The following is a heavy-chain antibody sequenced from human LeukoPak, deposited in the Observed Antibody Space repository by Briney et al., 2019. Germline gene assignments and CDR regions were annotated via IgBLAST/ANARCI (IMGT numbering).Heavy chain of an antibody. V-gene: IGHV4-39*01. J-gene: IGHJ4*02. Sequence: SETLSLTGTVSGGSISSSSYYWGWIRQPPGKGLEWIGSIYYSGSTYYNPSLKSRVTISVDTSKNQFSLKLSSVTAADTAVYYCARRGYYDTIDYWGQGTLVTVSS. CDR2: IYYSGST. CDR3: ARRGYYDTIDY. D-gene: IGHD3-22*01. CDR1: GGSISSSSYY.